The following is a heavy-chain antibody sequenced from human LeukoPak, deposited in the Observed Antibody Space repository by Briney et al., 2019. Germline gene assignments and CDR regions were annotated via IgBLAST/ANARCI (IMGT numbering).Heavy chain of an antibody. CDR2: IYYSGST. J-gene: IGHJ4*02. D-gene: IGHD4-17*01. V-gene: IGHV4-59*08. CDR1: GGSISSYY. Sequence: SETLSLTCTVSGGSISSYYWSWIRQPPGKGVEWIGYIYYSGSTNYNPSLKSRVTISVDTSKNQFSLKLSSVTAADTAVYYCAGAYGDSTFDYWGQGTLVTVSS. CDR3: AGAYGDSTFDY.